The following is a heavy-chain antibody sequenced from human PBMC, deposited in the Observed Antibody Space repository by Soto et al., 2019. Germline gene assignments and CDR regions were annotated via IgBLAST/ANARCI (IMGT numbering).Heavy chain of an antibody. CDR2: INHSGIT. D-gene: IGHD3-9*01. CDR1: GVSLSNNY. V-gene: IGHV4-34*01. J-gene: IGHJ4*02. CDR3: ARVMVTGYKGPVYY. Sequence: QVQLQQWGSGLLKPSETLSLTCGVSGVSLSNNYWRWIRQTPGKGLEWMGEINHSGITNYRPSLKSRVTISVDTSKNQLYLGLNSTSAADTAVYCCARVMVTGYKGPVYYWGKGTLVTVYS.